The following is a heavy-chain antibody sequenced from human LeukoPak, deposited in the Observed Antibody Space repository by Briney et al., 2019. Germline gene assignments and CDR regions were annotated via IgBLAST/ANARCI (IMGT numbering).Heavy chain of an antibody. V-gene: IGHV7-4-1*02. Sequence: ASVKVSCKASGYTFTSYGISWVRQAPGQGLEWMGWINTNTGNPTYAQGFTGRFVFSLDTSVSTAYLQISSLKAEDTAVYYCARGATHIVVVPAAIVSYYYYMDVWGKGTTVTVSS. D-gene: IGHD2-2*01. J-gene: IGHJ6*03. CDR1: GYTFTSYG. CDR3: ARGATHIVVVPAAIVSYYYYMDV. CDR2: INTNTGNP.